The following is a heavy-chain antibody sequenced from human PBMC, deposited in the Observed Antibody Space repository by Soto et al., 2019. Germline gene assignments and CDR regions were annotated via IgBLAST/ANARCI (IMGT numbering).Heavy chain of an antibody. Sequence: PGWSLRLSCAASGFTFSSYAMSWVRQAPGKGLEWVSSISGSGGSTYYADSVKGRFTISRDNSKNTLYLQMNSLRAEDTAVYYCAKVVRDTAMVPPFGYWGQGTLVTV. CDR1: GFTFSSYA. J-gene: IGHJ4*02. D-gene: IGHD5-18*01. CDR2: ISGSGGST. V-gene: IGHV3-23*01. CDR3: AKVVRDTAMVPPFGY.